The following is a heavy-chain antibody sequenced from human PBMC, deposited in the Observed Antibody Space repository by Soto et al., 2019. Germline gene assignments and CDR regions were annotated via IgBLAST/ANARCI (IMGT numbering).Heavy chain of an antibody. D-gene: IGHD3-3*01. V-gene: IGHV3-23*01. CDR3: AKVPYSDFWSAYYYFDY. CDR1: GFTFGSHA. CDR2: ISGSGGRA. Sequence: EVQLLESGGGLVQPGGSLRLSCAASGFTFGSHAMIWVRQAPGKGLEWVSAISGSGGRAYYADSVKGRFTISRDNSINTLYLQMNSLRAEDTALYYCAKVPYSDFWSAYYYFDYWGQGTLVTVSS. J-gene: IGHJ4*02.